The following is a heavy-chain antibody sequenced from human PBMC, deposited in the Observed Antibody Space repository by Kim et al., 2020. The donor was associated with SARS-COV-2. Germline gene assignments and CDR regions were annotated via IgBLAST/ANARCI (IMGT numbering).Heavy chain of an antibody. D-gene: IGHD6-19*01. CDR1: GGSISNYS. CDR3: AAAYSSGWGGIKNYYGMDV. CDR2: FYYSGST. J-gene: IGHJ6*02. Sequence: SETLSLTCIVSGGSISNYSWIWIRQPPGKGLEWIGHFYYSGSTSYNPSLKSRVTISLDTPKNEFSLKLSSVTAADTAVYYCAAAYSSGWGGIKNYYGMDVWGQGTTVTVSS. V-gene: IGHV4-59*13.